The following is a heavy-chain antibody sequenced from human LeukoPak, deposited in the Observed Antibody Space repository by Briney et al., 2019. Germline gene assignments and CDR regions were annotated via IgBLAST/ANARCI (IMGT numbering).Heavy chain of an antibody. J-gene: IGHJ3*02. Sequence: SETLSLTCTVSGGSISSYYWSWIRQPPGKGLEWIGEINHSGSTNYNPSLKSRVTISVDTSKNQFSLKLSSVTAADTAVYYCARVQTITRRYSSSPNPTSAFDIWDQGTMVTVSS. CDR2: INHSGST. CDR3: ARVQTITRRYSSSPNPTSAFDI. CDR1: GGSISSYY. V-gene: IGHV4-34*01. D-gene: IGHD6-6*01.